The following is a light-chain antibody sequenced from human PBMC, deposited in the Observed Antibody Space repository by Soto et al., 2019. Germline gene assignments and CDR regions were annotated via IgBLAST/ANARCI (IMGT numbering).Light chain of an antibody. Sequence: QSALTQPASASGSPGQSITISCTGTSSDVGGYDYVSWYQLHPGKAPKLMIFEVSNRPSGVSYRFSGSKSGNTAPLTISGLQVEDEADYFCSSYSISTAYLFGTGTKVTVL. J-gene: IGLJ1*01. CDR2: EVS. CDR1: SSDVGGYDY. V-gene: IGLV2-14*01. CDR3: SSYSISTAYL.